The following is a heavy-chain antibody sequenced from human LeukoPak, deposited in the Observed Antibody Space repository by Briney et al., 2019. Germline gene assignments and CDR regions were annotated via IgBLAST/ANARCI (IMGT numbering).Heavy chain of an antibody. D-gene: IGHD6-13*01. CDR2: IYPGDSDT. V-gene: IGHV5-51*01. CDR3: ARPRTPYSSTSPFDY. J-gene: IGHJ4*02. CDR1: GYSFTSYW. Sequence: GESLKISCKVSGYSFTSYWIGWVRQMPGKGLEWMGIIYPGDSDTRYSPSFQGQVTISADKSISTAYLQWSSLKASDTAMYYCARPRTPYSSTSPFDYWGQGTLVTVSS.